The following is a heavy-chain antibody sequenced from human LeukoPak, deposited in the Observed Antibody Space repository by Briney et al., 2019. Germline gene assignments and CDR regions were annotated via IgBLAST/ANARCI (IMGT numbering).Heavy chain of an antibody. Sequence: ASVKVSCTASGYTFTGYYMHCVRQAPGQGLEWMGWINPNSGGTNYAQKFQGRVTMTRDTSISTAYMELSRLRADDTAVYYCAREGHYYDSSGPFDYWGQGTLVTVSS. J-gene: IGHJ4*02. V-gene: IGHV1-2*02. CDR1: GYTFTGYY. D-gene: IGHD3-22*01. CDR3: AREGHYYDSSGPFDY. CDR2: INPNSGGT.